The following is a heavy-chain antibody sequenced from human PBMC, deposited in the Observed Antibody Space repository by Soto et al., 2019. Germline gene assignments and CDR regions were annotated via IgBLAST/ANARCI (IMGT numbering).Heavy chain of an antibody. D-gene: IGHD6-13*01. Sequence: EVQLVESGGGLVQPGGSLRLSCAASGFTFSSYSMYWVRQAPGKGLEWVSYISSSSSTIYYADSVKGRFTISRDNAKNSLYLQMNSLRDEDTAVYYCARSGNASSWARHHYYYGMDVWGQGTTVTVSS. V-gene: IGHV3-48*02. CDR2: ISSSSSTI. J-gene: IGHJ6*02. CDR1: GFTFSSYS. CDR3: ARSGNASSWARHHYYYGMDV.